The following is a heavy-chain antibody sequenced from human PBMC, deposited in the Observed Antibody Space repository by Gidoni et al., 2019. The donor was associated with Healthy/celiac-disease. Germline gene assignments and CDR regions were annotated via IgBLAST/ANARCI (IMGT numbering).Heavy chain of an antibody. CDR1: GFTFSGYW. D-gene: IGHD6-13*01. CDR2: IKQDRSEK. Sequence: EVQRVESGGGLGKPGGSLRLTCAASGFTFSGYWMSWVRQDTGKGLEWVDNIKQDRSEKYYVDSVKGRFTISRDNAKTSLYLQMNSLRAEDTAVYYCARERGGIAANFDYWGQGTLVTVSS. CDR3: ARERGGIAANFDY. J-gene: IGHJ4*02. V-gene: IGHV3-7*01.